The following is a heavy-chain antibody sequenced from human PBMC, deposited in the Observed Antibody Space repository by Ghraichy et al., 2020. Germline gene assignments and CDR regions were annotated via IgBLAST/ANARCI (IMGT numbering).Heavy chain of an antibody. Sequence: ETLSLTCAVSGYSISSGYYWGWIRQPPGKGLEWIGSIYHSGSTYYNPSLKSRVTISVDTSKNQFSLKLSSVTAADPAVYYCARDSRQILWFGELSVWFDPWGQGTLVTVSS. V-gene: IGHV4-38-2*02. CDR2: IYHSGST. CDR3: ARDSRQILWFGELSVWFDP. CDR1: GYSISSGYY. J-gene: IGHJ5*02. D-gene: IGHD3-10*01.